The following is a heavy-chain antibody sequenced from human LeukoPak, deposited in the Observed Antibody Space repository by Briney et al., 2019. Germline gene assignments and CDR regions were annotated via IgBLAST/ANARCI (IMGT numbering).Heavy chain of an antibody. CDR1: GFTFSSYS. Sequence: GGSLRLSCAASGFTFSSYSMNWVRQAQGKGLEWVSSISISSSYIYYADSVKGRFTISRDNAKNSLYLQMNSLRAEDTAVYYCARDASADILTGYYLRKNPPPTYWGQGTLVTVSS. D-gene: IGHD3-9*01. J-gene: IGHJ4*02. CDR3: ARDASADILTGYYLRKNPPPTY. V-gene: IGHV3-21*01. CDR2: ISISSSYI.